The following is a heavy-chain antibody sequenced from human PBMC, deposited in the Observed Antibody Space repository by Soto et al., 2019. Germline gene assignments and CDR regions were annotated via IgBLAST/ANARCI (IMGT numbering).Heavy chain of an antibody. CDR3: ARFGSRDGYNSDGVGNNWFDP. J-gene: IGHJ5*02. CDR2: IHYSGST. CDR1: GGSVSSDDYY. V-gene: IGHV4-30-4*01. D-gene: IGHD1-1*01. Sequence: SETLSLTCTVSGGSVSSDDYYWSWFRRPPGKGLEWIGHIHYSGSTYYNPSLKSRLSISVDTSKNEFSLYLSSMTAADTAIYYAARFGSRDGYNSDGVGNNWFDPWGQGALVT.